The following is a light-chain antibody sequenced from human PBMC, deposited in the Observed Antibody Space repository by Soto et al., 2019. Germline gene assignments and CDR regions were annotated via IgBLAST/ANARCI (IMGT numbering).Light chain of an antibody. CDR2: EVT. V-gene: IGLV2-8*01. J-gene: IGLJ2*01. CDR1: SSDVGGYNY. CDR3: SSFAGSSSVV. Sequence: QSVLTQPPSASGPPGQSVTISCTGTSSDVGGYNYVSWYQQHPGKAPKLMIYEVTTRPSGVPDRFSGSKSGNPASLTVSGLEAEDEADYYCSSFAGSSSVVFGGGTKLTVL.